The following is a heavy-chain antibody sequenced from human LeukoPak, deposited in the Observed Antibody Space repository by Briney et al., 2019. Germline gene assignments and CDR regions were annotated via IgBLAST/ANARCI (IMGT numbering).Heavy chain of an antibody. CDR1: GFIFNTNG. D-gene: IGHD1-1*01. CDR3: AGGVYWSLDY. V-gene: IGHV3-23*01. J-gene: IGHJ4*02. CDR2: IAGGDEST. Sequence: GVSLRLSCAISGFIFNTNGMNWVRQSPGKGLEWLATIAGGDESTYYADSVKGRFAISRDNSKNTVFLHMNSLRVEDTAVYYCAGGVYWSLDYWGQGTPVTVSS.